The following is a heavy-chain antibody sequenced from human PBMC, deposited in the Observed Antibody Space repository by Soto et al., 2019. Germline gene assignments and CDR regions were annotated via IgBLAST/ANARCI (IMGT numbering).Heavy chain of an antibody. Sequence: RASVKVSCKVSGYTLTELSMHWVRQAPGKGLEWMGWINPNSGGTNYAQKFQGRVTMTRDTSISTAYMELSRLRSDDTAVYYCARDHRLAAAGSPEYFHHRGQGSLVTVSS. CDR3: ARDHRLAAAGSPEYFHH. V-gene: IGHV1-2*02. D-gene: IGHD6-13*01. CDR2: INPNSGGT. J-gene: IGHJ1*01. CDR1: GYTLTELS.